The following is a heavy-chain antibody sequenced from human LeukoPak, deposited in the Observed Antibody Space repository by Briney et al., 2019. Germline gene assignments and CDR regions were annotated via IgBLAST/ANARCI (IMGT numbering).Heavy chain of an antibody. D-gene: IGHD6-13*01. CDR3: ARGDKQLVFNRNKGGFDP. CDR1: GFTFSSYG. J-gene: IGHJ5*02. CDR2: IRYDGSNK. Sequence: GGSLRLSCAASGFTFSSYGMHWVRQAPGKGLEWVAFIRYDGSNKYYADSVKGRFTISRDNSKNTLYLQMKSLRAEDTAVYYCARGDKQLVFNRNKGGFDPWGQGTLVTVSS. V-gene: IGHV3-30*02.